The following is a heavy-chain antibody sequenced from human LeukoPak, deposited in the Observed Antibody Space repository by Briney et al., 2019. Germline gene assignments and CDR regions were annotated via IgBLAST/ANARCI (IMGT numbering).Heavy chain of an antibody. CDR2: INWNGGTT. Sequence: GGSLRLSCAASGFTFDNYGMSWVRQAPGKGLEWVFGINWNGGTTGYADSVKGRFTISRDNAKNSLYLQMNNLRAEDTAFYYCARETGGGSSWGQGTLVTVSS. J-gene: IGHJ5*02. V-gene: IGHV3-20*04. D-gene: IGHD2-15*01. CDR1: GFTFDNYG. CDR3: ARETGGGSS.